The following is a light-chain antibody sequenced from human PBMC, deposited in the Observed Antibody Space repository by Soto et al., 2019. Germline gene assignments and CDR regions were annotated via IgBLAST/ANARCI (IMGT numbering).Light chain of an antibody. J-gene: IGKJ5*01. CDR1: QRIGTW. Sequence: DIQMTQSPSTLSASVGDRVSITCRASQRIGTWLTWYQQKPGKVPKLLIYDASHLTSGVPSRFSGSGSGTDFTLTITSLQPEDFAIYFCQQSYNIPPTFGQGTLLEIK. CDR3: QQSYNIPPT. CDR2: DAS. V-gene: IGKV1-39*01.